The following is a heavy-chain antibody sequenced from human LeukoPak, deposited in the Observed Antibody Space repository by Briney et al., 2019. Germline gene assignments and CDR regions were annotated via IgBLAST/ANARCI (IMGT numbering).Heavy chain of an antibody. J-gene: IGHJ6*02. V-gene: IGHV1-2*02. D-gene: IGHD4/OR15-4a*01. CDR3: ARDFLVQNSYGMDV. CDR1: GYTFTGYY. CDR2: INPNSGGT. Sequence: ASVKVSCKASGYTFTGYYMHWVRQAPGQGLEWMGWINPNSGGTNYAQKFQGRVTMTRDTSISTAYMELSRLRSDDTAVYYCARDFLVQNSYGMDVWGRGTTVTVSS.